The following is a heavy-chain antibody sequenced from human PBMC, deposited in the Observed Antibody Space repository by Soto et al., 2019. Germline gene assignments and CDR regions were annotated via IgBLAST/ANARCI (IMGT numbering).Heavy chain of an antibody. CDR1: GGTFSSYA. V-gene: IGHV1-69*10. D-gene: IGHD6-19*01. J-gene: IGHJ6*02. Sequence: ASVKVSCKASGGTFSSYAISWVRQAPGQGLEWMGGIIPILGIANYEQKFQGRVTITADKSTSTASMELSSLRSEDTAVYYCARDHLGQTVAGTTWYYYGMDVWGQGTTVTVSS. CDR2: IIPILGIA. CDR3: ARDHLGQTVAGTTWYYYGMDV.